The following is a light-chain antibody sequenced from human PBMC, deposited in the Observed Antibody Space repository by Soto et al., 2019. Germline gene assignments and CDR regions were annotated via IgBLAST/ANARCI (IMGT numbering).Light chain of an antibody. V-gene: IGKV3-15*01. CDR1: QSVRSN. J-gene: IGKJ2*01. Sequence: EMVMTQSPATLSVSPGERATLSCRASQSVRSNLAWYQQRPGQAPRLLIYSASTRATHIPARFSGSGSGTEFTLTISSLQSEDFAVYYCQQYDNCPYTFGQGTMLEIK. CDR2: SAS. CDR3: QQYDNCPYT.